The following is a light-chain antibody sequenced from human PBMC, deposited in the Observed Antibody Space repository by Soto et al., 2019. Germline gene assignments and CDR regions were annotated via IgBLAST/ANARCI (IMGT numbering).Light chain of an antibody. CDR2: GAS. V-gene: IGKV3-20*01. CDR3: QQYGSSGT. J-gene: IGKJ1*01. CDR1: QSVSSSY. Sequence: ALTRSLGTLSLTQREKATHSCRASQSVSSSYLAWYQQKPGQAPRLLIYGASSRATGIPDRFSGSGSGTDFTLTISRLEPEDFAVYYCQQYGSSGTFGQGSKV.